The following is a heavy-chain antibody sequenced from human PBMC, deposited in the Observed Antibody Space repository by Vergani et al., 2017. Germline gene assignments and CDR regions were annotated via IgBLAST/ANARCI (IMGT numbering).Heavy chain of an antibody. J-gene: IGHJ4*02. CDR1: GYTFTSYG. D-gene: IGHD4-17*01. CDR3: AREDEATVHFDY. Sequence: QVQLVQSGAEVKKPGASVKVSCKASGYTFTSYGISWVRQAPGQGLEWMGWINPNSGGTNYAQKFQGRVTITADESTSTAYMELSSLRSEDTAVYYCAREDEATVHFDYWGQGTLVTVSS. V-gene: IGHV1-18*01. CDR2: INPNSGGT.